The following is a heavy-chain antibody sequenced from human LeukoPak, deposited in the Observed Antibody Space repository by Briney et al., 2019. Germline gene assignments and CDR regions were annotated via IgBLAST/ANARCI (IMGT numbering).Heavy chain of an antibody. V-gene: IGHV1-2*02. CDR1: GYTFTGYY. CDR3: ASLMVRGVIGKSRDY. D-gene: IGHD3-10*01. Sequence: GASVKVSCKASGYTFTGYYMHWVRQAPGQGLEWMGWINPNSGGTNYAQKFQGRVTMTRDTSISTAYMELSRLRSDDTAVYYCASLMVRGVIGKSRDYWGQGTLVTVSS. J-gene: IGHJ4*02. CDR2: INPNSGGT.